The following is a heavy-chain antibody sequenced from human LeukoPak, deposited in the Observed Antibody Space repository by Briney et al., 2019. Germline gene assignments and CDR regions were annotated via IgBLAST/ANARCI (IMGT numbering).Heavy chain of an antibody. Sequence: ASVKVSFEASGYTFTSYGISWVRQAPGQGLEWMGWISAYNGNTNYAQKLQGRVTITTDTSTSTAYMELRSLRSDDTAVYYCASCGYFDCLNWFDPWGQGTLVTVSS. J-gene: IGHJ5*02. CDR2: ISAYNGNT. D-gene: IGHD3-9*01. V-gene: IGHV1-18*01. CDR1: GYTFTSYG. CDR3: ASCGYFDCLNWFDP.